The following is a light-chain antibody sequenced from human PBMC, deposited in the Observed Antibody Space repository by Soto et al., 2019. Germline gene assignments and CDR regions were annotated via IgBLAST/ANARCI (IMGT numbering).Light chain of an antibody. J-gene: IGKJ1*01. V-gene: IGKV3-20*01. Sequence: EIVLTQSPGTLSLSPGARATLSCRASQSVSSSYLAWYQQKPGQAPRLLIYSASSRATGIPDRFSGSGSGTDFTLTISRLELEDFAVYYCRQYDNSPHTFGNGTNVEIK. CDR1: QSVSSSY. CDR3: RQYDNSPHT. CDR2: SAS.